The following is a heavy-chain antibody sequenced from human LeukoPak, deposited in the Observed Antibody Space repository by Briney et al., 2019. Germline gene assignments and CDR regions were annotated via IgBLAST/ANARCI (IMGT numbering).Heavy chain of an antibody. CDR2: ISYDGNTK. Sequence: VRSLGLSCAASGFTFSNYAMHWVRQAPGKGLEWVTVISYDGNTKYYADSVKGRFTISRDNSNNTLYLQMNSLRAEDTALYYCARRIAAAATGNYYSYGMDVWGQGTTVTVSS. J-gene: IGHJ6*02. CDR3: ARRIAAAATGNYYSYGMDV. V-gene: IGHV3-30*04. D-gene: IGHD6-13*01. CDR1: GFTFSNYA.